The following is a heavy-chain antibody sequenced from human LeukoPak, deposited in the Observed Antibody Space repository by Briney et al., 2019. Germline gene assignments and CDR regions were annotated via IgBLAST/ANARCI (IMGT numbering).Heavy chain of an antibody. J-gene: IGHJ4*02. V-gene: IGHV4-34*01. D-gene: IGHD3-10*01. CDR3: ARGRVAYYYGSGSYYNRYYFDY. CDR2: INHSGST. Sequence: SETLSLTCAVYGGSFSGYYWSGIRQPPGKGLEWIGEINHSGSTNYNPSLKSRVTISVDTSKNQFSLKLSSVTAADTAVYYCARGRVAYYYGSGSYYNRYYFDYWGQGTLVTVSS. CDR1: GGSFSGYY.